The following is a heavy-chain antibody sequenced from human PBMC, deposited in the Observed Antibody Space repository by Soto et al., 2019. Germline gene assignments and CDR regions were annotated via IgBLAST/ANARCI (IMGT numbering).Heavy chain of an antibody. D-gene: IGHD3-10*01. J-gene: IGHJ6*02. CDR2: IYSGGST. CDR3: ARSGHYYGSGSSGMDV. Sequence: EVQLVESGGGLVQPGGSLRLSCAASGFTVSSNYMSWVRQAPGKGLEWVSVIYSGGSTYYADSVKGRFTISRHNSNNTLYLQMNSLRAEDTAVYYCARSGHYYGSGSSGMDVLGQGTTVTVSS. V-gene: IGHV3-53*04. CDR1: GFTVSSNY.